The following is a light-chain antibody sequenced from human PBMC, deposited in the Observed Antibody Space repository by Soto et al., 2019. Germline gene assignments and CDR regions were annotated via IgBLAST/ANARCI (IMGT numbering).Light chain of an antibody. CDR1: SSDVGGYNY. CDR2: EVS. V-gene: IGLV2-14*01. Sequence: QSVLAQPASVSGSPGQSITISCTGTSSDVGGYNYVSWYQHHPGKAPKVMIYEVSNRPSGVSNRFSGSESGNTASLTISGLQAEDEADYYCSSYTSTSSWVFGGGTK. J-gene: IGLJ3*02. CDR3: SSYTSTSSWV.